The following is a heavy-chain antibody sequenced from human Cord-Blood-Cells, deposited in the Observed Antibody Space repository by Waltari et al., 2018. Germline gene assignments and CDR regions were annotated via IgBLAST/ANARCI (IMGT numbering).Heavy chain of an antibody. V-gene: IGHV4-39*01. CDR2: IYYRGST. CDR3: ARTPRWGNYFDY. Sequence: QLQLQESGPGLVTPSETLSLTCTVSGGSISSRSYYWGRCRQPPGKGLAWIGSIYYRGSTYYNPSLKSRVTISVDTSKNQFSLKLSSVTAADTAVYYCARTPRWGNYFDYWGQGTLVTVSS. D-gene: IGHD7-27*01. CDR1: GGSISSRSYY. J-gene: IGHJ4*02.